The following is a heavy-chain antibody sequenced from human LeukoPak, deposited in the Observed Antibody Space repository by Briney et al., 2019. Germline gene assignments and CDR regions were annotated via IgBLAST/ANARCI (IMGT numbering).Heavy chain of an antibody. CDR1: GFMFSSSW. CDR2: IKEDGSEK. V-gene: IGHV3-7*04. D-gene: IGHD6-19*01. J-gene: IGHJ5*02. CDR3: ARGGFGSGWYGPNSFDP. Sequence: PGGSLRLSCAASGFMFSSSWMAWVRQAPGKGLEWVANIKEDGSEKNYVDSVKGRFTISRDNAKNLVDLQTNSLRAEDTAVYYCARGGFGSGWYGPNSFDPWGQGTLVTV.